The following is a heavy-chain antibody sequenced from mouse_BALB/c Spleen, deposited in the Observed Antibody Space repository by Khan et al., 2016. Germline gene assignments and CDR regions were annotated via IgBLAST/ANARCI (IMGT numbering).Heavy chain of an antibody. CDR3: ARKVYYGSSYDVMDY. V-gene: IGHV9-1*02. D-gene: IGHD1-1*01. CDR2: MNTYTGES. Sequence: QIQLVQSGPELKKPGETVKISCKASGYTFTNYGMNWVKQAPGKGLKWMGWMNTYTGESTYPDDFKGRFAFSLETSASTAYLQINNLKNEDMATYFCARKVYYGSSYDVMDYWGQRTSVTVSS. CDR1: GYTFTNYG. J-gene: IGHJ4*01.